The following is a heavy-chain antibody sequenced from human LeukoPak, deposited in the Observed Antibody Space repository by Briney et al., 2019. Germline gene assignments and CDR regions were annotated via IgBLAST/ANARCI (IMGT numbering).Heavy chain of an antibody. D-gene: IGHD6-19*01. CDR1: GFTFSSYG. CDR3: AKDNEQWLVLFDY. Sequence: GGSLRLSCAASGFTFSSYGMHWVRQAPGKGLVWVSRINSDGSSTSYADSVKGRFTISRDNSKNTLYLQMNSLRAEDTAVYYCAKDNEQWLVLFDYWGQGTLVTVSS. J-gene: IGHJ4*02. V-gene: IGHV3-74*01. CDR2: INSDGSST.